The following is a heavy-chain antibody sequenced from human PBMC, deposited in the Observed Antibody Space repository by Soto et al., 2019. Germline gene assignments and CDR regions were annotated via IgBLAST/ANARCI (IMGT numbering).Heavy chain of an antibody. V-gene: IGHV3-21*01. CDR3: ARDLFYDILTGYYFPSSSFDY. J-gene: IGHJ4*02. CDR2: ISSSSSYI. Sequence: PGGSLRLSCAASGFTFSSYSMNWVRQAPGKGLEWVSSISSSSSYIYYADSVKGRFTISRDNAKNSLYLQMNSLRAEDTAVYYCARDLFYDILTGYYFPSSSFDYWGQGTLVTVS. CDR1: GFTFSSYS. D-gene: IGHD3-9*01.